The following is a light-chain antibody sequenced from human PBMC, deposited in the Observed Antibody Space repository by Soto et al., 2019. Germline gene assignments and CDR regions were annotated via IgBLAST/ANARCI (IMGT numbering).Light chain of an antibody. V-gene: IGKV1-5*03. CDR1: QSISSW. CDR2: KAS. J-gene: IGKJ4*01. Sequence: DIQMTQSPSTLSASVGDRVTITCRASQSISSWLAWYQQKPGKAPKLLIYKASSLESGVPSRFSGSGSGTEFTLSISSLQPDDVATYYCQQYNSYPLTFGGGTKVEIK. CDR3: QQYNSYPLT.